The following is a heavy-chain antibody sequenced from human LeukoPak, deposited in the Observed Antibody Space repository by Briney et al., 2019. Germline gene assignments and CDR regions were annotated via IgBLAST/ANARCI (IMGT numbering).Heavy chain of an antibody. CDR3: AKDKSGKLYYDILTGYPDY. J-gene: IGHJ4*02. CDR1: GFTFDDYA. V-gene: IGHV3-43*02. CDR2: LTGDGDST. D-gene: IGHD3-9*01. Sequence: GGSLRLSCAASGFTFDDYAMHWVRQAPGKGLEWVSLLTGDGDSTYYADSVKGRFIISRDNSKNSLYLQMNRLRTEDTALYYCAKDKSGKLYYDILTGYPDYWGQGTLVTVSS.